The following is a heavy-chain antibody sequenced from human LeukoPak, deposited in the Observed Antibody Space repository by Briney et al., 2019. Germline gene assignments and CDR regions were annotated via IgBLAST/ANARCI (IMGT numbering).Heavy chain of an antibody. CDR1: GFTFSSSG. J-gene: IGHJ4*02. CDR3: ARYVDTAMAHFDY. CDR2: IRYAGSNK. D-gene: IGHD5-18*01. V-gene: IGHV3-30*02. Sequence: GGSLRLSCAASGFTFSSSGMHWVRQAPGKGLEWVAFIRYAGSNKYYADSVKGRFTISRDNSKNTLYLQMNSLRAEDTAVYYCARYVDTAMAHFDYWGQGTLVTVSS.